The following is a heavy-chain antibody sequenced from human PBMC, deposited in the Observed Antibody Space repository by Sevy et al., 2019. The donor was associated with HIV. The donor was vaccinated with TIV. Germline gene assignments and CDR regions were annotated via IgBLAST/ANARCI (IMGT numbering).Heavy chain of an antibody. J-gene: IGHJ4*02. Sequence: GGSLRLSCAASGFTVSSKYMTWVRQAPGKGLEWVSLIYSGGSTYYVDSVKGRLTISRDISRNTVYLQINSLRAEDTAVYYCATSGYSSSWYALDYWGQGALVTVSS. V-gene: IGHV3-53*05. CDR2: IYSGGST. D-gene: IGHD6-13*01. CDR1: GFTVSSKY. CDR3: ATSGYSSSWYALDY.